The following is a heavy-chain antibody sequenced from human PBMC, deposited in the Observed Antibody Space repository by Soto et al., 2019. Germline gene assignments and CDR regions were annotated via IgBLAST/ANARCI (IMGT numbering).Heavy chain of an antibody. CDR3: ARVGGEDRFWSGYYTSWFDP. Sequence: PGGSLRLSCAASGFTFSSYSMNWVRQAPGKGLEWVSYISSSSSTIYYADSVKGRFTISRDNAKNSLYLQMNSLRDEDAAVYYCARVGGEDRFWSGYYTSWFDPWGQGTLVTVSS. CDR1: GFTFSSYS. V-gene: IGHV3-48*02. J-gene: IGHJ5*02. CDR2: ISSSSSTI. D-gene: IGHD3-3*01.